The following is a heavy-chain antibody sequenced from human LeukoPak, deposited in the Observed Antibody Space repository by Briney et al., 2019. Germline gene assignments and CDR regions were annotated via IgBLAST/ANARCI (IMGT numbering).Heavy chain of an antibody. D-gene: IGHD1-1*01. CDR2: ISWNSGSI. V-gene: IGHV3-9*01. CDR1: GFTFDDYA. J-gene: IGHJ4*02. Sequence: GGSLRLSCAASGFTFDDYAMHWVRQAPGKGLEWVSGISWNSGSIGHADSVKGRFTISRDTSKDTLYLQMSSLRAEDTALYYCARYDNGKDYFDYWGQGTLVTVSS. CDR3: ARYDNGKDYFDY.